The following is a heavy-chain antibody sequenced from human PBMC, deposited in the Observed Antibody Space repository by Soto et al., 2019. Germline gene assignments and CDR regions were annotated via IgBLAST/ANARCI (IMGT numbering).Heavy chain of an antibody. D-gene: IGHD4-17*01. CDR3: ARGTTVKTHYYYGMDV. J-gene: IGHJ6*02. Sequence: ASVKVSCKASGYTFSSYAIHWVRQAPGQRLEWMGWIIAGTGNTKYSQKFQGWVTMTRDTSISTAYMELSRLRSDDTAVYYCARGTTVKTHYYYGMDVWGQGTTVTVSS. CDR2: IIAGTGNT. CDR1: GYTFSSYA. V-gene: IGHV1-3*01.